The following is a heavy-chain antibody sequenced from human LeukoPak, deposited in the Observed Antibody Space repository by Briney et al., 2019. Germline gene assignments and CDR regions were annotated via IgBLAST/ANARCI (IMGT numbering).Heavy chain of an antibody. Sequence: SETLSLTCAVYGGSFSGYYWSWIRQPPGKRLEWIGEINHSGSTNYNPSLKSRVTISVDTSKNQFSLKLSSVTAADTAVYYCARDRNYYGSGSYPRAGYFQHWGQGTLVTVSS. CDR2: INHSGST. V-gene: IGHV4-34*01. CDR1: GGSFSGYY. J-gene: IGHJ1*01. D-gene: IGHD3-10*01. CDR3: ARDRNYYGSGSYPRAGYFQH.